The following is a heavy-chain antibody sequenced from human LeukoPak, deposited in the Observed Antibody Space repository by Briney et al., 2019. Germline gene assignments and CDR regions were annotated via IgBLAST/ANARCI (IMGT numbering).Heavy chain of an antibody. CDR1: GGTFSSYA. V-gene: IGHV1-69*04. J-gene: IGHJ6*02. D-gene: IGHD6-19*01. Sequence: SVKVSCKASGGTFSSYAISWVRQAPGQGLEWMGRIIPILGIANYAQKFQGRVTITADKSTSTAYMELSSLRSEGTAVYYCARDEYSSGWYEGYYYYGMDVWGQGTTVTVSS. CDR2: IIPILGIA. CDR3: ARDEYSSGWYEGYYYYGMDV.